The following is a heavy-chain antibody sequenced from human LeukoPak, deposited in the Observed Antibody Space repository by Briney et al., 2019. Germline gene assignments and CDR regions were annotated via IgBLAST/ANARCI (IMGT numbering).Heavy chain of an antibody. CDR2: IDHSGST. D-gene: IGHD3-10*01. J-gene: IGHJ5*02. CDR3: ARNLWFGELLAAELDRFDP. CDR1: GYSISSGYY. Sequence: SETLSFTCTVSGYSISSGYYWGWIRQPPGKGLEWIGSIDHSGSTYYNPSLKSRVTISVDTSKNQFSLKLSSVTAADTAVYFCARNLWFGELLAAELDRFDPWGQGTLVTVSS. V-gene: IGHV4-38-2*02.